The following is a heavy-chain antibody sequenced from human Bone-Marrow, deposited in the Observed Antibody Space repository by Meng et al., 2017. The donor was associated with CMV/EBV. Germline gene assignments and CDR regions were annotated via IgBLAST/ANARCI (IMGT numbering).Heavy chain of an antibody. V-gene: IGHV1-2*02. J-gene: IGHJ4*02. CDR1: RYTLTGYY. CDR3: AGGGEWLEWGDFDY. CDR2: INPNGGGT. Sequence: VRVLRAGAERRKPGASGKVTCKASRYTLTGYYRNWGQQAPGQGLAWMEWINPNGGGTNYAQKFQGRVTMTRDTSISTAYLELRRLRSDEPAVYSWAGGGEWLEWGDFDYWGQGTLVTVSS. D-gene: IGHD6-19*01.